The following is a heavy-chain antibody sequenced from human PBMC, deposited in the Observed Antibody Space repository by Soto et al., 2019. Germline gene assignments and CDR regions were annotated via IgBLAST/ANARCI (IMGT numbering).Heavy chain of an antibody. D-gene: IGHD2-15*01. V-gene: IGHV1-69*01. CDR2: IIPIFGTA. Sequence: SSVKSSCKASGGTCSSYAISWVRQAPGQGLEWMGGIIPIFGTANYAQKFQGRVTITADESTSTAYMELSSLRSEDTAVYYCATASATTVSYYYGMDVWGQGTTVTVSS. CDR1: GGTCSSYA. J-gene: IGHJ6*02. CDR3: ATASATTVSYYYGMDV.